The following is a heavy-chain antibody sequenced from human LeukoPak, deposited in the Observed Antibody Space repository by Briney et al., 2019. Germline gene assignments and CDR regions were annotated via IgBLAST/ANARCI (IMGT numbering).Heavy chain of an antibody. CDR3: ASSPYYDILTGDNYFDS. V-gene: IGHV4-59*01. CDR1: GGSISSYY. Sequence: SETLSLTCTVSGGSISSYYWSWIRQPPGKGLEWIGYFYYSGSTNFNPSLKSRVTISVDTSTNQFSLKLSSVTAADTAVYYCASSPYYDILTGDNYFDSWGQGTLVTVSS. J-gene: IGHJ4*02. D-gene: IGHD3-9*01. CDR2: FYYSGST.